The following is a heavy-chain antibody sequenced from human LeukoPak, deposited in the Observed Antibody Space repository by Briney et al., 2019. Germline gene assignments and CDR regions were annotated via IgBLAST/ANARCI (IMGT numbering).Heavy chain of an antibody. J-gene: IGHJ4*02. V-gene: IGHV4-59*01. Sequence: SETLSLTCTVSGGSISSYYWSWIRQPPGKGLEWIGYIYYSGSTNYNPSLKSRVTISVHTSKNQFSLKLSSVTAADTAVYYCARGGWELPYDYWGQGTLVTVSS. D-gene: IGHD1-26*01. CDR1: GGSISSYY. CDR2: IYYSGST. CDR3: ARGGWELPYDY.